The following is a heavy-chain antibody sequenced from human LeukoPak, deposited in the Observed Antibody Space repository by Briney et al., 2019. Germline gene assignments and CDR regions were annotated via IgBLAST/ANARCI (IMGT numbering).Heavy chain of an antibody. D-gene: IGHD1/OR15-1a*01. Sequence: PGGSLRLSCAASGFIFSDYGMHWVRQAPGKGLEWVTFIRYDGSNKYYADSVKGRFTISRDNSKNTPYLQMNSLRPEDTAVYYCAKEGTASKPSDLDYWGQGTLVTVSS. V-gene: IGHV3-30*02. CDR2: IRYDGSNK. CDR3: AKEGTASKPSDLDY. J-gene: IGHJ4*02. CDR1: GFIFSDYG.